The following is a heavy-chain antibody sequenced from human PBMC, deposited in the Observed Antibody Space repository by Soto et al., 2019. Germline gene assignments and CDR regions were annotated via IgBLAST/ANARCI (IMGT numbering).Heavy chain of an antibody. CDR1: GFTFSSYG. V-gene: IGHV3-30*18. CDR3: AKPTPCSGGSCYSVFDY. J-gene: IGHJ4*02. CDR2: ISYDGSNK. D-gene: IGHD2-15*01. Sequence: VGSLRLSCAASGFTFSSYGMHWVRQAPGKGLEWVAVISYDGSNKYYADSVKGRLTISRDNSKNTLYLQMNSLRAEDTAVYYCAKPTPCSGGSCYSVFDYWGQGTLVTVSS.